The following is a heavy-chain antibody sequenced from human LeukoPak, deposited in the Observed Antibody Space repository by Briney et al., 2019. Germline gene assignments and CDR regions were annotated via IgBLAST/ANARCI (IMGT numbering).Heavy chain of an antibody. V-gene: IGHV4-39*07. CDR2: IFYSGST. CDR1: GGSISTSNYY. CDR3: ARAFCVGDCFVLHIYFDS. J-gene: IGHJ4*02. D-gene: IGHD2-21*02. Sequence: SETLSLTCTVSGGSISTSNYYWGWIRQPPGKGLEWIGNIFYSGSTYYSPSLKSRVTISLDTSKNQFSLNLRSMKASDTAVYYCARAFCVGDCFVLHIYFDSWGLGTLVTVSS.